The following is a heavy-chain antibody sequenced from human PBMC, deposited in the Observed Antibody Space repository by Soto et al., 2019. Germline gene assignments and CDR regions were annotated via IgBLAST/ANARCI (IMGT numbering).Heavy chain of an antibody. V-gene: IGHV4-30-2*01. CDR2: IYYSGNT. J-gene: IGHJ3*02. CDR3: ARGGGIFGMKVVAPGAFDI. Sequence: QLQLQESGSGLVKPSQTLSLTCAVSGGSISSGGYSWSWIRQPPGKGLEWIGYIYYSGNTYYNPSLKSRVTMSLDRSKNQFSLKLSSVTAADTAMYYCARGGGIFGMKVVAPGAFDIWGQGTLVTVSS. CDR1: GGSISSGGYS. D-gene: IGHD3-22*01.